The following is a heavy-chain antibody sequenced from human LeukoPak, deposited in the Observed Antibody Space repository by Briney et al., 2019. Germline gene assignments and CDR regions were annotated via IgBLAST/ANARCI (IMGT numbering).Heavy chain of an antibody. D-gene: IGHD1-26*01. CDR3: ARGEDFDY. Sequence: GGSLRLSCAASGFIFSNYGMNWVRQTPDKGLEWVAVISYDGSNKYYADSVKGRFTISRDNSKNTLYLQMNSLRAEDTAVYYCARGEDFDYWGQGTLVTVSS. J-gene: IGHJ4*02. CDR2: ISYDGSNK. CDR1: GFIFSNYG. V-gene: IGHV3-30*03.